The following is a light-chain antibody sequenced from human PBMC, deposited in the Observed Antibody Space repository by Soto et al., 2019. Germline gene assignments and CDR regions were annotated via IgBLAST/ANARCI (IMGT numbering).Light chain of an antibody. V-gene: IGKV4-1*01. CDR2: WAS. CDR3: QQYYTALVT. J-gene: IGKJ1*01. Sequence: DIVISQSPYSLAVSLFDSATIICNSSQSVLYSSNNKNYLAWYQQKPGQPPKLLIYWASTRESGVPDRFSGSGSGTDFTLTISSLQAEDVAVYYCQQYYTALVTFGQGTKVDIK. CDR1: QSVLYSSNNKNY.